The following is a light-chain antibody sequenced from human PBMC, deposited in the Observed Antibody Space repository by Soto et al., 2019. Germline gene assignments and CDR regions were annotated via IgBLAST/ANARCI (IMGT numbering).Light chain of an antibody. CDR1: QGIGSY. V-gene: IGKV1-9*01. Sequence: DIQLTQSPSFLSASVGDRVTITCRASQGIGSYLAWYQQKPGKAPNLLIYVASTLQNGVPSRFSGSGSGTLFTLTVSSLXXXXXATYYCQQVIRYPYTFGQGTKLEIK. CDR3: QQVIRYPYT. J-gene: IGKJ2*01. CDR2: VAS.